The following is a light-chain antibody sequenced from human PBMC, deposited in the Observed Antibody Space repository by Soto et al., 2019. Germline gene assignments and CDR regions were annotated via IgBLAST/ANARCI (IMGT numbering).Light chain of an antibody. J-gene: IGKJ5*01. CDR3: QQYSSWPPIT. CDR2: GAS. Sequence: EIVMTQSPATLSVSPGERATLSCTASQSVSTNLAWYQQNPGQAPRFLIYGASTRATGVPARFSGSGSGTEFTLTISSLQSEDFAVYFCQQYSSWPPITFGQGTRLEIK. CDR1: QSVSTN. V-gene: IGKV3-15*01.